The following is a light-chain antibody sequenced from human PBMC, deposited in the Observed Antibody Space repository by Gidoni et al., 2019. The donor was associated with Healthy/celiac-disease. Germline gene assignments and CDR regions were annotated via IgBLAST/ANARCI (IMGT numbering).Light chain of an antibody. CDR1: QVISSW. V-gene: IGKV1-12*01. CDR3: QQANSFPLT. CDR2: AAS. Sequence: QMTQSPSSVSASVGDRVTITCRASQVISSWLAWYQQKPGKATKLLIYAASSLQSGVQSRFSGSGSGTDFTLTISSLQPEEFATYYCQQANSFPLTFGGGTKVEIK. J-gene: IGKJ4*01.